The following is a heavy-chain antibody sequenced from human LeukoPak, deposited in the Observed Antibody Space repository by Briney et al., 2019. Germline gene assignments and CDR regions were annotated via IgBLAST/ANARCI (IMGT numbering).Heavy chain of an antibody. CDR3: ARVLKTNLWFGEPNAYYMDV. V-gene: IGHV4-34*01. CDR2: INHSGST. J-gene: IGHJ6*03. CDR1: GGSFSGYY. D-gene: IGHD3-10*01. Sequence: SETLSLTCAVYGGSFSGYYWSWIRQPPGKGLEWIGEINHSGSTNYNPSLKSRVTISVDTSKNQFSLKLSSVTAADTAVYYCARVLKTNLWFGEPNAYYMDVWGKGTTVTVSS.